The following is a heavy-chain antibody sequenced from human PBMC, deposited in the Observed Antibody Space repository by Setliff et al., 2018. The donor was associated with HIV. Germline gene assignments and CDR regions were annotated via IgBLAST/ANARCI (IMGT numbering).Heavy chain of an antibody. V-gene: IGHV1-24*01. CDR1: GSSLTELS. D-gene: IGHD1-26*01. J-gene: IGHJ4*02. CDR2: FDPEDGPDDGQT. CDR3: ATVGPTGAYFHD. Sequence: ASVKVSCKVSGSSLTELSIHWVRQTPGKGLQWMGGFDPEDGPDDGQTIYARKFQGRVTMTEDTSTDTAYMVLARLTSEDTAVYFGATVGPTGAYFHDWGQGTLVTVSS.